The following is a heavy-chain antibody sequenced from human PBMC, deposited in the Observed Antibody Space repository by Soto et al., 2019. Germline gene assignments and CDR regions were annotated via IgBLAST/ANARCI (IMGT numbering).Heavy chain of an antibody. CDR2: IYSGGST. D-gene: IGHD3-3*02. CDR1: ECTISSRA. Sequence: WVPMRVPWGAAECTISSRAMSWIRKAPGKGLEWVSIIYSGGSTYYADSVEGRFTISRDNSNNTLYLQMNSLRVEDTAVYYCARDLEAFSAYWGQGTLVTVSS. J-gene: IGHJ4*02. CDR3: ARDLEAFSAY. V-gene: IGHV3-66*01.